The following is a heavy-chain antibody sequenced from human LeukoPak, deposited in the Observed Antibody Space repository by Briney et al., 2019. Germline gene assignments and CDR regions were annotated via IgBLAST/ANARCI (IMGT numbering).Heavy chain of an antibody. CDR1: GYRFTDYY. CDR3: ARTSDYYNYYFDY. CDR2: INPNGGTT. Sequence: ASVKDSCKASGYRFTDYYVHWVRQAPGQGLEWMAWINPNGGTTNYAQKFQDRVTVITDTSISTAYMELSNLRSDDTAVYFCARTSDYYNYYFDYWGQGTAVTVSS. D-gene: IGHD1-1*01. J-gene: IGHJ4*02. V-gene: IGHV1-2*02.